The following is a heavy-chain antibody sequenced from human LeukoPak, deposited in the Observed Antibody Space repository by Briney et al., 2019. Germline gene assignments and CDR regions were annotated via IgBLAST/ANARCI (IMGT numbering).Heavy chain of an antibody. CDR1: GYSISSGYY. J-gene: IGHJ4*02. V-gene: IGHV4-38-2*02. CDR3: ASQVTGEVDY. D-gene: IGHD7-27*01. CDR2: IYHSGST. Sequence: PSETLSLTCTVSGYSISSGYYWGWIRQPPGKGLEWIGSIYHSGSTYYNPSLKSRVTISVDTSMNQFSLKLSSVTAADTAVYYCASQVTGEVDYWGQGTLVTVPS.